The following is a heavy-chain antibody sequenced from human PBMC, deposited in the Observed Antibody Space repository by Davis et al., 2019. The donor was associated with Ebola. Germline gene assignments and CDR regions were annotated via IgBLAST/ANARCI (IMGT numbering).Heavy chain of an antibody. J-gene: IGHJ5*02. V-gene: IGHV3-9*01. CDR2: ISWNSGSI. Sequence: PGGSLRLSCAASGFAFDDYAMHWVRQAPGKGLEWVSGISWNSGSIGYADSVKGRFTISRDNAKNSLYLQMNSLGAEDTAVYYCARLTGSYPGWFDPWGQGTLVTVSS. CDR1: GFAFDDYA. CDR3: ARLTGSYPGWFDP. D-gene: IGHD1-26*01.